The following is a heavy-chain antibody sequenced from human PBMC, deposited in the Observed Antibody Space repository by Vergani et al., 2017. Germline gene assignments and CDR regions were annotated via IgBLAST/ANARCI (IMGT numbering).Heavy chain of an antibody. Sequence: EVQVVESGGGLIKPGGSLRLSCVVSVITFKNAWINWVRQAPGKGLEWIGRIRSKNDGRTADYAAPLKGRFTISRNDSKDSAFLLVNNLKTEDTAVYFCYTDYHDYWGQGTLGTVSS. CDR2: IRSKNDGRTA. CDR3: YTDYHDY. CDR1: VITFKNAW. V-gene: IGHV3-15*01. D-gene: IGHD2-2*02. J-gene: IGHJ4*02.